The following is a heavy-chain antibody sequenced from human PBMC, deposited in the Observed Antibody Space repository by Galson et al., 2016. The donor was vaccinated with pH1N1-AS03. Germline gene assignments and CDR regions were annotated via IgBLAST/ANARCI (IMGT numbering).Heavy chain of an antibody. V-gene: IGHV1-3*01. J-gene: IGHJ4*02. Sequence: SVKVSCKASGYTFTSYAMHWVRQAPGQGLEWMGWINAGNGDTKYSQKFQGRVTITRDTSASMAYMGLSSLRSEDTAVYYCARSDYGDYVDYWGRGTLVTVSS. D-gene: IGHD4-17*01. CDR3: ARSDYGDYVDY. CDR1: GYTFTSYA. CDR2: INAGNGDT.